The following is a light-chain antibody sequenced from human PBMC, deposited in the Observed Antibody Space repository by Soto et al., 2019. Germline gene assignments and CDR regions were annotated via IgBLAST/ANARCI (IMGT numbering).Light chain of an antibody. CDR2: DAS. V-gene: IGKV1-5*01. CDR1: QNIRNW. CDR3: QQYNTYST. J-gene: IGKJ5*01. Sequence: DIQITQSPSTLSASVGDSFTITFRASQNIRNWSACYQQKPGKAPNPLIYDASSLKSGVPARFSGSGSGTEFTLTISSLQPDDFATYYCQQYNTYSTFGQGTRLETK.